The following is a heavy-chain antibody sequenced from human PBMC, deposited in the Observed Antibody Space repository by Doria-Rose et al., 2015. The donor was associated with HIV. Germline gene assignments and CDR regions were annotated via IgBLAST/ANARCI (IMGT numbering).Heavy chain of an antibody. Sequence: SETLSLTCAVYGGSFSGYYWTWIRRPPGKGLEWIGEINHSGSVNHNPSLKSRVTVSVDTSKNQFSLKLSSVIAADTAVYYCARGKEMTTAIDAFDIWGQGTVVTVSS. D-gene: IGHD4-17*01. J-gene: IGHJ3*02. CDR2: INHSGSV. CDR3: ARGKEMTTAIDAFDI. CDR1: GGSFSGYY. V-gene: IGHV4-34*01.